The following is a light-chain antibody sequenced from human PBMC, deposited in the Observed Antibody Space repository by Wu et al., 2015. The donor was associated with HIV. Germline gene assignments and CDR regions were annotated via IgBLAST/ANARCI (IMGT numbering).Light chain of an antibody. CDR3: LQDYDYPRT. CDR2: AAS. V-gene: IGKV1-6*01. CDR1: QGIRND. Sequence: VGDRVTITCRASQGIRNDLGWYQQKPGKAPKLLIYAASSLQTGVPSRFSGGGSGTDFTLTISSLQPEDFATYYCLQDYDYPRTFGQGTKVEIK. J-gene: IGKJ1*01.